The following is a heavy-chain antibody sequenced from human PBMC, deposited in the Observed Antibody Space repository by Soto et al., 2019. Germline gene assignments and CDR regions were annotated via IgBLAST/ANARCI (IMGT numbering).Heavy chain of an antibody. V-gene: IGHV4-61*01. D-gene: IGHD5-12*01. J-gene: IGHJ6*02. Sequence: SETLSLTCTVSVGSVSSGSFYWSWIRRPPGKGLEWIGYFYDSGSTNYNPSLRSRVNMSVDTSKNQFSMKLSSVNAADTAVYYCAASAPPATNYDYAMDVWGQGTTVTVSS. CDR3: AASAPPATNYDYAMDV. CDR1: VGSVSSGSFY. CDR2: FYDSGST.